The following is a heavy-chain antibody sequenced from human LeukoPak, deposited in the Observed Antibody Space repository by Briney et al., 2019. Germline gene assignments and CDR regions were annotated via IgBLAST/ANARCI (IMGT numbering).Heavy chain of an antibody. J-gene: IGHJ4*02. Sequence: GGSLRLSCVASGFSFNNYAMNWVRQAPGKGLEWVSLIIGSSGSTFYADSVKGRFTISGDKAKNSLYLQMNSLRVEDTAVYYCARDYKYAFDNWGQGTLVTVSS. V-gene: IGHV3-23*01. CDR1: GFSFNNYA. CDR3: ARDYKYAFDN. D-gene: IGHD5-24*01. CDR2: IIGSSGST.